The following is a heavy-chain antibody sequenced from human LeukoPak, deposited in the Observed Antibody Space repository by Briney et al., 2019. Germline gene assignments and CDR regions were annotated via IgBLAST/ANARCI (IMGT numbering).Heavy chain of an antibody. D-gene: IGHD1-26*01. V-gene: IGHV3-7*01. CDR1: GFTLDSYW. CDR2: IRKDGSRE. J-gene: IGHJ3*01. CDR3: ARDTSRLYGGTYFDAFDV. Sequence: PGGSLRLSCSVSGFTLDSYWMTWVRQAPGKGLEWVANIRKDGSRESYVDSVKGRFTVSRDNAKNSLYLQMNSLSAEDTAVYYCARDTSRLYGGTYFDAFDVWGPGTVVTVSS.